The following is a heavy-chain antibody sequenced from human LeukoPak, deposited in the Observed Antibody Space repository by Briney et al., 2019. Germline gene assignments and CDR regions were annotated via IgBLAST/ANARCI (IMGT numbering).Heavy chain of an antibody. V-gene: IGHV4-4*07. CDR2: VYTSGST. Sequence: SETLSLTCTVSGGSFSNSFWSWVRQPAGQGLEWIGRVYTSGSTNCNPSLESRVTMLVDTSKNQFSLKLNSVTAADTAVYYCARGSGTTTRQAFDIWGQGTMVIVYS. J-gene: IGHJ3*02. D-gene: IGHD1-7*01. CDR1: GGSFSNSF. CDR3: ARGSGTTTRQAFDI.